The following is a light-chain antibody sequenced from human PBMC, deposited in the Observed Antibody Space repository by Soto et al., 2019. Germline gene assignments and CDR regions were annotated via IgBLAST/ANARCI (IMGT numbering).Light chain of an antibody. J-gene: IGKJ2*01. V-gene: IGKV1-6*01. CDR2: AAS. CDR3: LQDYNYPYT. Sequence: AIQMTQSPSSLSASVGDRVTITCRASQDIKNDVAWYQQKPGKAPKLLIYAASSLQSGVPSRFSGSGSGTDFTLAVSSLQPEDFATYYCLQDYNYPYTLGQGTKVDIK. CDR1: QDIKND.